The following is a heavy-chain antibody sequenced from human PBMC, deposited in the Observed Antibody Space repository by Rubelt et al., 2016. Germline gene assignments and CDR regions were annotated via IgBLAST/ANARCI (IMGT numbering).Heavy chain of an antibody. CDR3: ARVTRKGFGELFLGY. CDR2: ISSSGSTI. D-gene: IGHD3-10*01. Sequence: GMGLEWVSYISSSGSTIYYADSVKGRFTISRDNAKNSLYLQMNSLRAEDTAVYYCARVTRKGFGELFLGYWGQGTLVTVSS. V-gene: IGHV3-48*03. J-gene: IGHJ4*02.